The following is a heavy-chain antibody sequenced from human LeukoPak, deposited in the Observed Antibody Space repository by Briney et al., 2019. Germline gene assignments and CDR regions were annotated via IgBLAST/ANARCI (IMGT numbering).Heavy chain of an antibody. D-gene: IGHD6-19*01. V-gene: IGHV3-23*01. CDR2: ISGSGGST. CDR1: GFTFSSYA. CDR3: GNHAISFVAGYFDY. Sequence: GGSLRLSCAASGFTFSSYAMSWVRQAPGKGLEWVSAISGSGGSTYYADSVKGRFTISRDNSKNTLYLQMNSLRAEDTAVYYCGNHAISFVAGYFDYWGQGTLVTVSS. J-gene: IGHJ4*02.